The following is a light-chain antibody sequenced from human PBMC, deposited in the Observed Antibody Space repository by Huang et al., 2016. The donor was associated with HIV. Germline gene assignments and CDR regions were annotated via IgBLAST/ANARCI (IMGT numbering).Light chain of an antibody. CDR3: HQYYTLPRT. CDR2: GAS. CDR1: QTVREH. Sequence: EILLTQSPATLSVSPGARVTLSGRASQTVREHVAWFQQRPGQAPKLLIYGASNRATGIPSRVSGRGSGTEFGLTITNLQSEDFAVYFCHQYYTLPRTFGQGTKVEI. V-gene: IGKV3-15*01. J-gene: IGKJ1*01.